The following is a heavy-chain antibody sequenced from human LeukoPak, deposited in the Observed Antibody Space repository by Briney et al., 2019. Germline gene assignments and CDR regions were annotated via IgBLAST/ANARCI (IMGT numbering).Heavy chain of an antibody. D-gene: IGHD3-22*01. J-gene: IGHJ4*02. CDR2: ISGSGGST. Sequence: GGSLRLSCAASGFTFSSYAMSWVRQAPGKGLEWVSAISGSGGSTYYADSVKGRFTISRDNPKNTLYLQMNSLRAEDTAVYYCAKSYDSSGYYRNLDYWGQGTLVTVSS. CDR1: GFTFSSYA. V-gene: IGHV3-23*01. CDR3: AKSYDSSGYYRNLDY.